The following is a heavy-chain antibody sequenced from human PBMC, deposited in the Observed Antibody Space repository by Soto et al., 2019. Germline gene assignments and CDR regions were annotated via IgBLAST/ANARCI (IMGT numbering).Heavy chain of an antibody. V-gene: IGHV1-58*01. J-gene: IGHJ3*02. CDR3: AAELYSVGRCCSIDI. CDR2: IVVGAGNT. D-gene: IGHD1-26*01. CDR1: GFTFSNSA. Sequence: SVKVSCKASGFTFSNSAVQWVRQARGQRLEWMGWIVVGAGNTNYAQELQGRLTITRDVSTNTAYMELRGLSSEATAVDYCAAELYSVGRCCSIDIPGQVTMVTVSS.